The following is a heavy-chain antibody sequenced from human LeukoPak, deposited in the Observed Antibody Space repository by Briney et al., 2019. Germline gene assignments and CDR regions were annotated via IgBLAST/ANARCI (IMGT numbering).Heavy chain of an antibody. D-gene: IGHD2-2*01. CDR3: AKAYCSSASCSYYYYYMDV. CDR2: ISGSGGST. J-gene: IGHJ6*03. CDR1: GFTFSSYA. Sequence: PGGSLRLSCAASGFTFSSYAMSWVRQAPGKGLEWVSAISGSGGSTYYADSVKGRFTISRDNSKNTLYLQMNSLRAEDTAAYYCAKAYCSSASCSYYYYYMDVWGKGTTVTVSS. V-gene: IGHV3-23*01.